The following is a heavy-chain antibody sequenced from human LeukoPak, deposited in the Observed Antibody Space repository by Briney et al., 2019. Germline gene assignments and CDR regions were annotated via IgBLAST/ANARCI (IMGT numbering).Heavy chain of an antibody. CDR3: ARDLVPTGGRPGSSDY. CDR1: GYTFTNYG. CDR2: ISAYNGNT. D-gene: IGHD2-15*01. Sequence: ASVKVSCKASGYTFTNYGISWVRQAPGQGLEWMGWISAYNGNTNYAENLQGTVTMTTDKSTSTVYMELRSLRSDDTAVYYSARDLVPTGGRPGSSDYWGQGTLVTVSS. V-gene: IGHV1-18*01. J-gene: IGHJ4*02.